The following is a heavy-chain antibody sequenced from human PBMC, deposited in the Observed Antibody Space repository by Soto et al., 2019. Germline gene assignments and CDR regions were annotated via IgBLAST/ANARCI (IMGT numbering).Heavy chain of an antibody. CDR1: GYAFTSFA. CDR3: ARGRIVVGVSDY. D-gene: IGHD2-15*01. Sequence: QVQLVQSGAEVKKPGASVKVSCKASGYAFTSFAIDWVRQATGQGLEWMGWVNPNTGNTGYAQKFQGRATMTSNISISTAYLELSNLRSEDTAVYYCARGRIVVGVSDYWGQGTLVSVSS. V-gene: IGHV1-8*01. CDR2: VNPNTGNT. J-gene: IGHJ4*02.